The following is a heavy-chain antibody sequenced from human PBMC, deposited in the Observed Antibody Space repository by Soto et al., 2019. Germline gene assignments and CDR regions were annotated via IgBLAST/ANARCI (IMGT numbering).Heavy chain of an antibody. J-gene: IGHJ4*01. CDR2: TYYRSKWYY. Sequence: SQTLSLTCAITGDSVSSNSAGWSWVRQSPSRGLEWLGRTYYRSKWYYEYAVSVRGRITINPDTSKNQYSLQLNSVTPEDMAVYFCARGEQYSGRIFDYWGQGNLVTVSS. D-gene: IGHD1-26*01. CDR1: GDSVSSNSAG. CDR3: ARGEQYSGRIFDY. V-gene: IGHV6-1*01.